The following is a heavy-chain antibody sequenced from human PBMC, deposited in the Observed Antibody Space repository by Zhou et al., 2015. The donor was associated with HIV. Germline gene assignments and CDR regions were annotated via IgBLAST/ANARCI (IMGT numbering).Heavy chain of an antibody. D-gene: IGHD2-2*02. Sequence: QVQLVQSGAEVKKPGASVKVSCKASGYTFTSYGISWVRQAPGQGLEWMGWISAYNGNTNYAQKLQGRVTMTTDTSTSTAYMELRSLRSDDTAVYYCARQQNQLLYVETQGWFDPWGQGTLVTVSS. CDR3: ARQQNQLLYVETQGWFDP. J-gene: IGHJ5*02. CDR2: ISAYNGNT. CDR1: GYTFTSYG. V-gene: IGHV1-18*01.